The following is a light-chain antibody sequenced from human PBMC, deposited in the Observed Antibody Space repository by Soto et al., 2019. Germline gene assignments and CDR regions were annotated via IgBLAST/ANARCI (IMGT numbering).Light chain of an antibody. J-gene: IGLJ3*02. V-gene: IGLV2-14*01. CDR2: EVT. CDR3: SSYTSSYTGV. CDR1: SSDVGGYNY. Sequence: QSALTQPASVSGSPGQSITISCTGTSSDVGGYNYVSWYQQHPGKAPKLMICEVTNRPSGVSNRFSGSKSGNTASLTISGLQAEDEADYYCSSYTSSYTGVFGGGPKLTVL.